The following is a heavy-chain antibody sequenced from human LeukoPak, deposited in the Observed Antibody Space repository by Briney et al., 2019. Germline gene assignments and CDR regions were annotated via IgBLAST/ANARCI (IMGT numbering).Heavy chain of an antibody. J-gene: IGHJ2*01. D-gene: IGHD3-3*01. Sequence: PSETLSLTCTVSGGSISSGDYYWSWIRQPPGKGLEWIGYIYYSGSTYYNPSLKSRVTISVDTPKNQFSLKLSSVTAADTAVYYCARYYETHWYFDLWGRGTLVTVSS. CDR2: IYYSGST. CDR3: ARYYETHWYFDL. CDR1: GGSISSGDYY. V-gene: IGHV4-30-4*08.